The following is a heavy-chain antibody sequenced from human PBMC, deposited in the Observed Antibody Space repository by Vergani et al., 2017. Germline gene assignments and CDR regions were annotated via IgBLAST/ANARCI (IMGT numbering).Heavy chain of an antibody. CDR3: ARKSCSTPGCQIGYFRE. V-gene: IGHV3-30*03. CDR1: GFTSRYYG. CDR2: ISYDGTQK. J-gene: IGHJ1*01. D-gene: IGHD2-2*01. Sequence: QVHLVESGGGVVQPGRSLRLSCVVSGFTSRYYGMHWVRQAPGKGLEWGAVISYDGTQKYYADSVKGRFTISRDNSKSTLYLQMNILRTEDTAVYYCARKSCSTPGCQIGYFREWGQGTLVTVSS.